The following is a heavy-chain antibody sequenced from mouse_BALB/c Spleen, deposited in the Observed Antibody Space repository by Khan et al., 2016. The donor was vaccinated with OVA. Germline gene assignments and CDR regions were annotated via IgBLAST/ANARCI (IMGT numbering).Heavy chain of an antibody. V-gene: IGHV1-84*02. J-gene: IGHJ3*01. CDR1: GYIFSDYY. CDR2: IYPGRFNT. D-gene: IGHD1-1*01. Sequence: QVQLKESGPELVKPGASVKISCKASGYIFSDYYINWVKQKPGQGLEWIGWIYPGRFNTTYNENFKDKATLTVDTSSTTAYMQLSSLTSEDTAVYFGARGNYCGRTSGFGYWGQGTLVTVSA. CDR3: ARGNYCGRTSGFGY.